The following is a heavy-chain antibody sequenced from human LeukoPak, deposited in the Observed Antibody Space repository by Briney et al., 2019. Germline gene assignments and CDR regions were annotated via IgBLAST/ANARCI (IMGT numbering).Heavy chain of an antibody. Sequence: QPGGSLRLSCAASGFTFSSNWMHWVRQAPGKGLVWVSRINSDGSSTSYADSVKGRFTISRDNAKNTLYLQMNSLRAEDTAVYYCARGPPDKYSSSWYVNYWGHGTLVTVSS. V-gene: IGHV3-74*01. CDR3: ARGPPDKYSSSWYVNY. CDR1: GFTFSSNW. J-gene: IGHJ4*01. CDR2: INSDGSST. D-gene: IGHD6-13*01.